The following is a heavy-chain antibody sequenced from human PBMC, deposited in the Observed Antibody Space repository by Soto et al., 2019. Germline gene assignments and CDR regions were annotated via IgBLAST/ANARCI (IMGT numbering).Heavy chain of an antibody. CDR3: ARDRRDSSSWYGNYYYSGMDV. D-gene: IGHD6-13*01. Sequence: GGSLRLSCTASGFTFSSYAMHWVRQAPGKGLEWVAVISYDGSNKYYADSVKGRFTISRDNSKNTLYLQMNSLRAEDTAVYYCARDRRDSSSWYGNYYYSGMDVWGQGTTVTVSS. CDR2: ISYDGSNK. CDR1: GFTFSSYA. V-gene: IGHV3-30-3*01. J-gene: IGHJ6*02.